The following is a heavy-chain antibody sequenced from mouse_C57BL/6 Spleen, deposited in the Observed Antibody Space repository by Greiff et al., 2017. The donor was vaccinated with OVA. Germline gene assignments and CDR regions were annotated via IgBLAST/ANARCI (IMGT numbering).Heavy chain of an antibody. CDR3: ARSPLPYYAMDY. V-gene: IGHV1-26*01. Sequence: VQLQQSGPELVKPGASVKISCKASGYTFTDYYMNWVKQSHGKSLEWIGDINPNNGGTSYNQKFKGKATLTVDKSSSTAYMELRSLTSEDSAVYYCARSPLPYYAMDYWGQGTSVTVSS. CDR1: GYTFTDYY. D-gene: IGHD2-1*01. CDR2: INPNNGGT. J-gene: IGHJ4*01.